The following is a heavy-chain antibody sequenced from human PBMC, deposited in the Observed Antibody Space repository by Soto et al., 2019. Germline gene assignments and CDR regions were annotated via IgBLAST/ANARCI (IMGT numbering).Heavy chain of an antibody. CDR2: ISYDGSNK. Sequence: GGSLRLSCAASGFTFSSYGMHWVRQAPGKGLEWVAVISYDGSNKYYADSVKGRFTISRDNSKNTLYLQMNSLRAEDTAVYYCAKDGDTYYGDYFDYWGQGTLVTVSS. V-gene: IGHV3-30*18. CDR3: AKDGDTYYGDYFDY. D-gene: IGHD4-17*01. CDR1: GFTFSSYG. J-gene: IGHJ4*02.